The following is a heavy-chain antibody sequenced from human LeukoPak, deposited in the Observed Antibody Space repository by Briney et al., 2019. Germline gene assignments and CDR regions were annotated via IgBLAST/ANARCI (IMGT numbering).Heavy chain of an antibody. CDR3: ARGVEPLAANTLAY. J-gene: IGHJ4*02. D-gene: IGHD1-14*01. Sequence: GGSLRLSCAASGFTVITNDMTWVRQAPGKGLEWASVLYSDGNTKYADSVQGRFTISIDNSKNTLYLEMNSLSPDDTAVYYCARGVEPLAANTLAYWGQGTLVTVSS. CDR1: GFTVITND. CDR2: LYSDGNT. V-gene: IGHV3-53*01.